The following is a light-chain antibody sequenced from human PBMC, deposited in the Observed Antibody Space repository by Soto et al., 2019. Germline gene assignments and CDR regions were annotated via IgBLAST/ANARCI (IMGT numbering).Light chain of an antibody. Sequence: QSALTQPASVSGSPGQSITISCTGTSSDVGAYNLVSWYQQYPGRAPKLMIYEVSKRPSGISNRFSGSKSGNTASLTISGLQAEDEADYYCCSCAGSSTWLFGVGTSTWVFGGGTKLTVL. CDR3: CSCAGSSTWLFGVGTSTWV. CDR1: SSDVGAYNL. J-gene: IGLJ3*02. V-gene: IGLV2-23*02. CDR2: EVS.